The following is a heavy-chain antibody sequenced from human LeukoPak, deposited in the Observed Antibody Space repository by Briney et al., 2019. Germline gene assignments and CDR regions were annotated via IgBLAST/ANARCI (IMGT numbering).Heavy chain of an antibody. J-gene: IGHJ4*02. CDR2: IKSKTDGGTT. Sequence: GGSLRLSCAASGFTFSNAWMSWVRQAPGKGLEWVGRIKSKTDGGTTDYAAPVKGRFTISRDDSKNTLYLQVNSLKTEDTAVYYCTTDLYYDILTGYYDLGDWGQGTLVTVSS. CDR1: GFTFSNAW. D-gene: IGHD3-9*01. V-gene: IGHV3-15*01. CDR3: TTDLYYDILTGYYDLGD.